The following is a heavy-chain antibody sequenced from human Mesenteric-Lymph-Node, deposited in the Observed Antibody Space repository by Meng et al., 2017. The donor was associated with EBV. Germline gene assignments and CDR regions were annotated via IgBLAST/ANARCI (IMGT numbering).Heavy chain of an antibody. CDR3: ARENPARGNWFDP. CDR2: VYYSGST. Sequence: LQECGPDLVKPSEPLSLPFTVSVGSVSSTSYYWGWIRQPPGKRLEWIGYVYYSGSTNYNPSLKSRVTISVDTSKNQFSLNLYSVTAADTAVYYCARENPARGNWFDPWGQGALVTVSS. V-gene: IGHV4-61*01. D-gene: IGHD3-10*01. CDR1: VGSVSSTSYY. J-gene: IGHJ5*02.